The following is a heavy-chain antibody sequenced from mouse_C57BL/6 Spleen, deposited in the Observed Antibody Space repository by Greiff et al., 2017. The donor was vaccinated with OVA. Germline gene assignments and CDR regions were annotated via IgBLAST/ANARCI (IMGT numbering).Heavy chain of an antibody. J-gene: IGHJ4*01. Sequence: QVQLQQPGAELVRPGSSVKLSCKASGYTFTSYWMHWVKQRPIQGLEWIGNIDPSDSETHYNQKFKDKATLTVDKSSSTAYMQLSSLTSEDSAVYYCARRDYGSSSYAMDYWGQGTSVTVSS. CDR1: GYTFTSYW. CDR3: ARRDYGSSSYAMDY. CDR2: IDPSDSET. V-gene: IGHV1-52*01. D-gene: IGHD1-1*01.